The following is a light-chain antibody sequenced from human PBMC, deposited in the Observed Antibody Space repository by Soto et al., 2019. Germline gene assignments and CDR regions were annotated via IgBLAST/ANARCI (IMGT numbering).Light chain of an antibody. CDR3: SSYTSSSTLV. CDR2: DVS. J-gene: IGLJ2*01. V-gene: IGLV2-14*01. Sequence: QSALTQPASVSGSPGQSITISCTGTSSDVGGYNYVSWYQQLPGKAPKLMIYDVSNRPSGVSNRFSGSKSGHTASLTISGLQAEDEADYYCSSYTSSSTLVFGGGTKLTVL. CDR1: SSDVGGYNY.